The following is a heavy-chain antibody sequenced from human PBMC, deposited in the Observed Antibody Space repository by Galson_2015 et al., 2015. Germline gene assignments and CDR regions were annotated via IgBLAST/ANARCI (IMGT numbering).Heavy chain of an antibody. J-gene: IGHJ6*03. V-gene: IGHV3-53*01. CDR1: GFSVISNY. Sequence: SLRLSCAASGFSVISNYMSWVRQAPGKGLEWVSFIHNDGSTYYADSVKGRFTISRDNSKNTLYLQMNGLRVEDTAVYYCARDGTTGWYPHYYYYIDVWGKGTTVTVSS. CDR3: ARDGTTGWYPHYYYYIDV. D-gene: IGHD6-19*01. CDR2: IHNDGST.